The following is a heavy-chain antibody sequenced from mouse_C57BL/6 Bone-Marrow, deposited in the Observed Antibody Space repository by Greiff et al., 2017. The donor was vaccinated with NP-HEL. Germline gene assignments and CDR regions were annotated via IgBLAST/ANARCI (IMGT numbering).Heavy chain of an antibody. J-gene: IGHJ3*01. V-gene: IGHV1-54*01. Sequence: QVQLQQSGAELVRPGTSVKVSCKASGYAFTNYLIEWVKQRPGQGLEWIGVINPGSGGTNYNEKFKGKATLTADKSSSTAYMQLSSLTSEDSAVYFCARTAYYSNYLAYWGQGTLVTVSA. CDR2: INPGSGGT. CDR3: ARTAYYSNYLAY. D-gene: IGHD2-5*01. CDR1: GYAFTNYL.